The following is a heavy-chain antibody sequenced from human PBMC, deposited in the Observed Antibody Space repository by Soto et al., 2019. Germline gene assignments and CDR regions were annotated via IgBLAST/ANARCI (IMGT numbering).Heavy chain of an antibody. Sequence: SETLSLTCTVSGASISSSGYYWVWIRQPPGKGLEWIGSIYYSGSTYYNPSLKSRVIISVDTSKNQFSLKLSSVTAADTAVYYCARGGESATYYYGSGSYYTKRPLDYWGQGTLVTVSS. CDR2: IYYSGST. D-gene: IGHD3-10*01. V-gene: IGHV4-39*01. J-gene: IGHJ4*02. CDR3: ARGGESATYYYGSGSYYTKRPLDY. CDR1: GASISSSGYY.